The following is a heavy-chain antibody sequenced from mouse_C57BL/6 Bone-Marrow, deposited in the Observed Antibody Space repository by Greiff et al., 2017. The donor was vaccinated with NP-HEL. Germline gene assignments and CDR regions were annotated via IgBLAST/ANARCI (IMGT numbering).Heavy chain of an antibody. Sequence: VQLKQPGAELVKPGASVKLSCKASGYTFTSYWMQWVKQRPGQGLEWIGEIDPSDSYTNYNQKFKGKATLTVDTSSSTAYMQLSSLTSEDSAVYYCARGLNYDWYFDVWGTGTTVTVSS. D-gene: IGHD2-4*01. CDR1: GYTFTSYW. J-gene: IGHJ1*03. CDR2: IDPSDSYT. CDR3: ARGLNYDWYFDV. V-gene: IGHV1-50*01.